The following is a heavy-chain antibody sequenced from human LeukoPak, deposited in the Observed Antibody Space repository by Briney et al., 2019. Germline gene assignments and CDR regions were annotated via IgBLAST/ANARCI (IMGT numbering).Heavy chain of an antibody. CDR2: IRSNGDTA. D-gene: IGHD1-1*01. CDR1: GFTFSRIA. V-gene: IGHV3-23*01. J-gene: IGHJ4*02. CDR3: AKGQELDDGVFDS. Sequence: GSLRLSCAASGFTFSRIAMTWVRQAPGKGLEWVSTIRSNGDTAYNADSVRGRFAISRDNSKNALSLQMNSLRVEDTAIYYCAKGQELDDGVFDSWGQGTLVTVSS.